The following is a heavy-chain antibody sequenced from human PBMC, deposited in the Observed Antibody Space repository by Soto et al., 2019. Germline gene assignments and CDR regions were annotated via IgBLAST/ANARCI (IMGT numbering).Heavy chain of an antibody. Sequence: PGGSLRLSCSSSGFRFSSFGVHWVRQAPGKGLDWVAVISYDGGNKYYSNSVRGRFTISRDNSKKTVYLQMNSXPTEDTAVYYCVKDRAANYGGPKGYFDYLGQGTRLTVYS. D-gene: IGHD4-17*01. V-gene: IGHV3-30*18. CDR1: GFRFSSFG. CDR3: VKDRAANYGGPKGYFDY. CDR2: ISYDGGNK. J-gene: IGHJ4*02.